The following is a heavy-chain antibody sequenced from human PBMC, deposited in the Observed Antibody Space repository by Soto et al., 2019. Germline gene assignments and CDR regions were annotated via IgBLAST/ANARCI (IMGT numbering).Heavy chain of an antibody. V-gene: IGHV4-39*01. CDR1: GGPLSSSSYY. J-gene: IGHJ6*03. CDR3: ARHRGYYFYYMDV. CDR2: IYYSGST. Sequence: QLQLQESGPGLVKPSETLSLTCTVSGGPLSSSSYYWGWIRQPPGKGLEWIGSIYYSGSTYYSPSLKSRLPISVDTSKNHFSLKLSSVTAADTAVYYCARHRGYYFYYMDVWGKGTTVTVSS.